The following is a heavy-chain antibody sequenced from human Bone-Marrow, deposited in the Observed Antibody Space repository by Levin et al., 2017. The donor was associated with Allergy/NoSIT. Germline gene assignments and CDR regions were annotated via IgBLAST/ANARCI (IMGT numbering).Heavy chain of an antibody. V-gene: IGHV1-24*01. J-gene: IGHJ4*02. D-gene: IGHD3-22*01. CDR1: GHRLNELS. Sequence: GGSLRLSCKVSGHRLNELSVHWVRQPPGKGLEWMGGYDPEDGEITYAQNFQGRIAMTEDTSTDTAFLDLANLRPDDTAVYYCATVREYNFDTYGYYTLPFDFWGPGTLVTVSS. CDR2: YDPEDGEI. CDR3: ATVREYNFDTYGYYTLPFDF.